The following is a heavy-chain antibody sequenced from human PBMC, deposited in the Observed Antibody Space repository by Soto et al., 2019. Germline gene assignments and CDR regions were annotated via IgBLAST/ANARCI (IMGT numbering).Heavy chain of an antibody. CDR1: GYTFTGYY. CDR3: ASYSNWNDVFDY. D-gene: IGHD1-1*01. CDR2: INPNSGGT. V-gene: IGHV1-2*02. J-gene: IGHJ4*02. Sequence: ASVKVSCKXSGYTFTGYYMHWVRQAPGQGLEWMGWINPNSGGTNYAQKFQGRVTMTRDTSISTAYMELSRLRSDDTAVYYCASYSNWNDVFDYWGQGTLVTVSS.